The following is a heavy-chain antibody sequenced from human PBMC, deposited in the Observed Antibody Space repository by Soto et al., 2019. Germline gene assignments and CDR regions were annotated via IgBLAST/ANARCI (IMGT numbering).Heavy chain of an antibody. D-gene: IGHD2-2*01. CDR3: ARSHRKEPAAIAPFDY. J-gene: IGHJ4*02. V-gene: IGHV1-69*13. Sequence: SVKVSCKASGYTFTSYYMHWVRQAPGQGLEWMGGIIPIFGTANYAQKFQGRVTITADESTSTAYMELSSLRSEDTAVYYCARSHRKEPAAIAPFDYWGQGTLVTVSS. CDR2: IIPIFGTA. CDR1: GYTFTSYY.